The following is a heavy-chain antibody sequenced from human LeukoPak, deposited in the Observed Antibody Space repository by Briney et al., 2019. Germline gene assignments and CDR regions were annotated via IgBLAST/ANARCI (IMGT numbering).Heavy chain of an antibody. CDR3: ARHPLYYDILTGYYSQGTDY. Sequence: SETLSLTCIVSGGSISSSSYYWGWIRQPPGKGLEWIGSIYYSGSTYYNPSLKSRVTISVDTSKNQFSLKLSSVTAADTAVYYCARHPLYYDILTGYYSQGTDYWGQGTLVTVSS. J-gene: IGHJ4*02. D-gene: IGHD3-9*01. V-gene: IGHV4-39*01. CDR2: IYYSGST. CDR1: GGSISSSSYY.